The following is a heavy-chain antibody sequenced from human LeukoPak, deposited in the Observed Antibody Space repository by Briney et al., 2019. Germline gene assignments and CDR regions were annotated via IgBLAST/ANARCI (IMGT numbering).Heavy chain of an antibody. CDR1: GYTFTSYD. J-gene: IGHJ6*03. CDR3: ARGRTGGPDYYYYYMDV. D-gene: IGHD3-16*01. V-gene: IGHV1-8*03. CDR2: MNPNSGNT. Sequence: GASVKVSCKVSGYTFTSYDINWVRQATGQGLEWMGWMNPNSGNTGYAQKFQGRVTITRNTSISTAYMELSSLRSEDTAVYYCARGRTGGPDYYYYYMDVWGKGTTVTVSS.